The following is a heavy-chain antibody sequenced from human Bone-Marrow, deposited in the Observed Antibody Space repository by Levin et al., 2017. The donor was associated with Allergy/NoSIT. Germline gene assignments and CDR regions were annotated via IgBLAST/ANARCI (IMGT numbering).Heavy chain of an antibody. Sequence: PGGSLRLSCAASGFPFSTSWMHWVRQVPGKGLVWVARIDPPGSGRSYADSVKGRFTVSRDNTKNMLYLEMDSLRDEDTALYYCASLENYWGQGILVTVSS. D-gene: IGHD1-1*01. CDR1: GFPFSTSW. J-gene: IGHJ4*02. CDR2: IDPPGSGR. CDR3: ASLENY. V-gene: IGHV3-74*01.